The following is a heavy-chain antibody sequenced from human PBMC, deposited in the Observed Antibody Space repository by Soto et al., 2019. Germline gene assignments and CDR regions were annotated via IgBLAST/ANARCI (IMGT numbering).Heavy chain of an antibody. Sequence: SETLSLTCTVSRGSISSYYWSWIRQPPGKGLEWIGYLYYSGTTNYNPSLKSRVTMSVDTSRNQFSLKLSSVTAADTAVYYCARDPPDGDSYFDSWGQGTQVTVSS. D-gene: IGHD4-17*01. J-gene: IGHJ4*02. CDR3: ARDPPDGDSYFDS. CDR2: LYYSGTT. V-gene: IGHV4-59*01. CDR1: RGSISSYY.